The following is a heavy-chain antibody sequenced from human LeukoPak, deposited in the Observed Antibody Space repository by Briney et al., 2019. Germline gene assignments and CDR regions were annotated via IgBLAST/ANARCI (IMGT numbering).Heavy chain of an antibody. Sequence: GGALRLSCAAPGFTLSSAGMHWVRQAPGKGLEMEAVISYDGSNKCYAHTVKGRITISRDNSKDTLYLQMNSLRAEDTAVYYCAKGRRLNYYDSSGWFDYWGQGTLVTVSS. CDR1: GFTLSSAG. CDR2: ISYDGSNK. CDR3: AKGRRLNYYDSSGWFDY. J-gene: IGHJ4*02. D-gene: IGHD3-22*01. V-gene: IGHV3-30*18.